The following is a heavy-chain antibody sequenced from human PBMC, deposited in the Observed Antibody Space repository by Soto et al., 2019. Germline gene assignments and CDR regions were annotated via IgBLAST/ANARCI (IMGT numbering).Heavy chain of an antibody. CDR1: GFTFSSYG. CDR3: AKVRMATIKLYYYYGMDV. CDR2: ISYDGSNK. D-gene: IGHD5-12*01. V-gene: IGHV3-30*18. Sequence: PGGSLRLSCAASGFTFSSYGMHWVRQAPGKGLEWVAVISYDGSNKYYADSVKGRFTISRDNSKNTLYLQMNSLRAEDTAVYYCAKVRMATIKLYYYYGMDVWGQGTTVTVS. J-gene: IGHJ6*02.